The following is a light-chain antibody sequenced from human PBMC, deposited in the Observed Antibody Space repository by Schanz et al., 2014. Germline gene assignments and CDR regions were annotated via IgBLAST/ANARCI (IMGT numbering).Light chain of an antibody. J-gene: IGKJ4*01. CDR3: QQYSKSPLT. Sequence: EIVLTQSPGTLSLSPGERATLSCKASQSISGYDLAWYQQKPGQAPRLLIYGAFDRATGIPDRFSGSGSGTVVTLTISRLEPEDFAVYYCQQYSKSPLTFGGGTKVEI. CDR2: GAF. CDR1: QSISGYD. V-gene: IGKV3-20*01.